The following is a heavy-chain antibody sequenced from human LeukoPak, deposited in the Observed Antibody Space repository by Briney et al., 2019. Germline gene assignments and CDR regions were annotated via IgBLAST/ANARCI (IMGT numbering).Heavy chain of an antibody. CDR3: ARPATHDFWSGYFDY. CDR1: GGSISSYY. Sequence: SETLSLTCTVSGGSISSYYWSWIRQPPGKGLEWIGYIYYSGSTNYNPSLKSRVTISVDTSKNQFSLKLSSVTAADTAVYYCARPATHDFWSGYFDYWGQGTLVTVSS. D-gene: IGHD3-3*01. V-gene: IGHV4-59*12. J-gene: IGHJ4*02. CDR2: IYYSGST.